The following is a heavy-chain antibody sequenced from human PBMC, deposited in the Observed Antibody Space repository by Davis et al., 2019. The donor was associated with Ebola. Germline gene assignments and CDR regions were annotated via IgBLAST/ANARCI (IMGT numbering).Heavy chain of an antibody. Sequence: AASVKVSCKASGGTFSSYAISWVRQAPGQGLEWMGGIIPIFGTANYAQKFQGRVTITADESTSTAYMELSSLRSEDTAVYYCARAETYYDFGRVGWFDPWGQGTLVTVSS. D-gene: IGHD3-3*01. CDR3: ARAETYYDFGRVGWFDP. J-gene: IGHJ5*02. CDR1: GGTFSSYA. V-gene: IGHV1-69*13. CDR2: IIPIFGTA.